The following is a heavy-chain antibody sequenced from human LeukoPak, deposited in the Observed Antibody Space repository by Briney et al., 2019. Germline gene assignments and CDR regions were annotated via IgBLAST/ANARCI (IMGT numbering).Heavy chain of an antibody. D-gene: IGHD1-26*01. Sequence: PGGSLRLSCSASGFPFSSYAMHWVRQAPGKGLEYVSAISDSGGSTYYADSVKGRFTISRDNSKNTLYLQMSSLRAEDTAVYYCARYSGNCRAFDIWGQGTMVTVSS. CDR3: ARYSGNCRAFDI. V-gene: IGHV3-64D*09. CDR1: GFPFSSYA. J-gene: IGHJ3*02. CDR2: ISDSGGST.